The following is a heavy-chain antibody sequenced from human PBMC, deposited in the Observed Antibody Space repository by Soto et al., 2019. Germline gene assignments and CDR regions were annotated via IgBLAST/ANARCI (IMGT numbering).Heavy chain of an antibody. CDR3: AREESGLFDY. J-gene: IGHJ4*02. D-gene: IGHD5-12*01. V-gene: IGHV4-30-4*08. CDR2: ICYSGST. Sequence: QVQLQESGPGLVKPSQTLSLTCTVSGDSLSRADYCWSWIRQAPGKGLECIGYICYSGSTYHNPSLKSRTSMSVDTSKKQFSLTLTSVTAADTAVYYCAREESGLFDYWGQGRLVTVSS. CDR1: GDSLSRADYC.